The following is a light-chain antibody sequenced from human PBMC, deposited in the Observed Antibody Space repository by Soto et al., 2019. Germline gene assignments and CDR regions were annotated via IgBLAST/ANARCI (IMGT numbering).Light chain of an antibody. CDR1: QSVGPN. CDR2: WGS. CDR3: QQYETWPPYS. V-gene: IGKV3-15*01. Sequence: TQSPATLSVSLGEEVSLSCRASQSVGPNLAWYQQRPGQAPRLLIHWGSTRANGVPARFRGSGRGTDFTLTIINLQSEDLAVYYCQQYETWPPYSFGQGTRLEIK. J-gene: IGKJ2*03.